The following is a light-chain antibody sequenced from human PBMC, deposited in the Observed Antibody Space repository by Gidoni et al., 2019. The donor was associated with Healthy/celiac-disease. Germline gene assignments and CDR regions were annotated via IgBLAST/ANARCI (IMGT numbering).Light chain of an antibody. J-gene: IGKJ1*01. CDR2: DAS. V-gene: IGKV3-11*01. CDR1: QSVGSY. Sequence: EIVLTQSPATLSLYPGERATLSCRASQSVGSYLAWYQQKPGQAPRLLIYDASNRATGIPARFSGSGSGTDFTLTISSLEPEDFAVYYCQQRSNRPWTFGQGTKVEIK. CDR3: QQRSNRPWT.